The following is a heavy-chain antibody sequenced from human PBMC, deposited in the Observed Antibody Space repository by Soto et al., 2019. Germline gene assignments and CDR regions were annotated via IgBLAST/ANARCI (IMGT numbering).Heavy chain of an antibody. CDR3: ARGHSASWYWFAP. Sequence: PGGSLRLSCAASGFTFSSFTMNWVRQAPGKGLEWVSSVTCSGSTTHYADSAKGRFTISRDNSKNSLYLQMTSLRDDDTAVYYCARGHSASWYWFAPWGQGPLVTVCS. CDR2: VTCSGSTT. J-gene: IGHJ5*02. D-gene: IGHD6-13*01. V-gene: IGHV3-48*02. CDR1: GFTFSSFT.